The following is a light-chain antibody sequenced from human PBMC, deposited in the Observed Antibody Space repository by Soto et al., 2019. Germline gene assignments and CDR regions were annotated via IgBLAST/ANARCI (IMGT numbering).Light chain of an antibody. CDR2: EIN. CDR3: SSFAGSNNFPYV. J-gene: IGLJ1*01. CDR1: SRDVGAYDY. V-gene: IGLV2-8*01. Sequence: QSALTQPPSASGSPGQSVTISCTGSSRDVGAYDYVSWYQQHPGKAPKLMIYEINKRPSGVPDRFSGSKSGNTASLTVSGLQAEDEADYYCSSFAGSNNFPYVFGTGTKVPVL.